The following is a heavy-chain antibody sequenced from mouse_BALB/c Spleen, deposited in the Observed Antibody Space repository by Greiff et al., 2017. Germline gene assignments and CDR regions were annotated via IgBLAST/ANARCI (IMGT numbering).Heavy chain of an antibody. CDR3: TRKTTAVAGDAMDY. D-gene: IGHD1-1*01. Sequence: QVQLKQPGAELVRPGASVKLSCKASGYTFTSYWINWVKQRPGQGLEWIGNIYPSDSYTNYNQKFKDKATLTVDKSSSTAYMQLSSPTSEDSAVYYCTRKTTAVAGDAMDYWGQGTSVTVSS. CDR1: GYTFTSYW. J-gene: IGHJ4*01. V-gene: IGHV1-69*02. CDR2: IYPSDSYT.